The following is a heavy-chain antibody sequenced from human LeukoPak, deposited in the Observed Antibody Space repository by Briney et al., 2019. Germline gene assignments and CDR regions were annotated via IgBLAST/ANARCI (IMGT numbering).Heavy chain of an antibody. D-gene: IGHD3-22*01. CDR2: IRYDGSNK. CDR3: AKDFEAVVGITAAYFQH. Sequence: GGSLRLSCAASGFTFSSYGMHWVRQAPGKGLEWVAFIRYDGSNKYYADSVKGRFTISRDNSKNTLYLQMNSLRAEDTAVYYCAKDFEAVVGITAAYFQHWGQGTLVTVSS. CDR1: GFTFSSYG. J-gene: IGHJ1*01. V-gene: IGHV3-30*02.